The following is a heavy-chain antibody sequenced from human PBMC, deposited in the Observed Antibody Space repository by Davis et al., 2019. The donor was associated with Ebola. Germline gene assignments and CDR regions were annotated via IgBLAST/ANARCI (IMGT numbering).Heavy chain of an antibody. D-gene: IGHD3-10*01. V-gene: IGHV4-39*01. CDR2: VYYSGST. Sequence: PSETLSLTCTVSGGSISSSSYYWGWIRQPPGKGLEWIGSVYYSGSTYYNPSLKSRVTISVDTSKNQFSLKRSSVTAADTAVYYCARHLAGSDYWGQGTLVTVSS. CDR1: GGSISSSSYY. J-gene: IGHJ4*02. CDR3: ARHLAGSDY.